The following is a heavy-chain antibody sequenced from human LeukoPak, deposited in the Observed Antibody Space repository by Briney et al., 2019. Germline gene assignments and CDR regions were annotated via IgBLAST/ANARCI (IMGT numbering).Heavy chain of an antibody. CDR3: AKHDPRRVVITNWFDP. D-gene: IGHD3-22*01. V-gene: IGHV3-23*01. CDR1: GFTFSAYA. CDR2: ISGSGGIT. J-gene: IGHJ5*02. Sequence: GGSLRLYCAASGFTFSAYAISWVRQAPGKGLEWVSAISGSGGITYYADSVKGRFTISRGNSKNTLYLQMNSLRAEDTAVYYCAKHDPRRVVITNWFDPWGQGTLVTVSS.